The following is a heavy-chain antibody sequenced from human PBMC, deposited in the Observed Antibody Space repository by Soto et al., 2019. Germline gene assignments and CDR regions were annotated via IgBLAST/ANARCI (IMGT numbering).Heavy chain of an antibody. Sequence: EVQLVESGGGLVKPGGSLRLSCAASGFTFSSYSMNWVRQAPGKGLEWVSSISSSSSYIYYADSVKGRFTNSRDNAKNSLYLQKNSLRAEDTAVYYCAREGVQHGPGPYYYYGMDVWGQGTTVTGSS. CDR3: AREGVQHGPGPYYYYGMDV. J-gene: IGHJ6*02. CDR2: ISSSSSYI. D-gene: IGHD3-10*01. CDR1: GFTFSSYS. V-gene: IGHV3-21*06.